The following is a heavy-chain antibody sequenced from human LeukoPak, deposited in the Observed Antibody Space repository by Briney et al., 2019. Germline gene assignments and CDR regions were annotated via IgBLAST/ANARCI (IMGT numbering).Heavy chain of an antibody. D-gene: IGHD3-10*01. V-gene: IGHV3-49*04. J-gene: IGHJ4*02. Sequence: GGSLRLSCTTSGFTFGDYGMSWVRQAPGKGLEWVGLIRSKTYGGTTEYAASVKGRFTISRDDSKTIAYLQMSSLKTEDTAVYYCSRNLYYSGSGSYYSDYWGQGTLVTVSS. CDR3: SRNLYYSGSGSYYSDY. CDR2: IRSKTYGGTT. CDR1: GFTFGDYG.